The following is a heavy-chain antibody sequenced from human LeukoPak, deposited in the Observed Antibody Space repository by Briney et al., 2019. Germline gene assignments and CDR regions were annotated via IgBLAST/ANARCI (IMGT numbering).Heavy chain of an antibody. Sequence: ASVKVSCKASGYTFTGCYMHWVRQAPGQGLEWMGWINPNSGGTNYAQKFQGRVTMSRDTSISTAYMELSRLRSDDTAVYYCARVKWERPLDYWGQGTLVTVSS. CDR1: GYTFTGCY. D-gene: IGHD1-26*01. V-gene: IGHV1-2*02. CDR3: ARVKWERPLDY. CDR2: INPNSGGT. J-gene: IGHJ4*02.